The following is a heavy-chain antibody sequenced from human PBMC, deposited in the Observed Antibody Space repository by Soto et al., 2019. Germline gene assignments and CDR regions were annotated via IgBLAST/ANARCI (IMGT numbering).Heavy chain of an antibody. D-gene: IGHD2-8*01. CDR1: GFTFSTYA. CDR2: INHSGDTT. J-gene: IGHJ4*02. V-gene: IGHV3-23*01. Sequence: PGGSLRLSCAAPGFTFSTYAMGWVRQAPGKGLEWISLINHSGDTTYYAAPVKGQFTISRDNSKNTLYLQVNSLRAEDTAVYYCATQDFHGPTGATWGQGTLVTVSS. CDR3: ATQDFHGPTGAT.